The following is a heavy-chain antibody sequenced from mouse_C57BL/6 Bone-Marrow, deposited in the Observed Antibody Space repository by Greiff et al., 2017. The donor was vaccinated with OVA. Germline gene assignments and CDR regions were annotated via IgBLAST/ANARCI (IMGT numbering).Heavy chain of an antibody. CDR2: IYPGNGDT. D-gene: IGHD2-3*01. CDR3: ARMHDGYSDWYFDV. V-gene: IGHV1-12*01. J-gene: IGHJ1*03. CDR1: GYTFTSYN. Sequence: LQQSGAELVRPGASVKMSCKASGYTFTSYNMHWVKQTPRQGLEWIGAIYPGNGDTSYNQKFKGKATLTVDKSSSTAYMQLSSLTSEDSAVYFCARMHDGYSDWYFDVWGTGTTVTVSS.